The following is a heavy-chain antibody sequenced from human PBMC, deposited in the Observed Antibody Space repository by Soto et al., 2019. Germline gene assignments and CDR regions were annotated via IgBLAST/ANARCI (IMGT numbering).Heavy chain of an antibody. CDR2: IVPIFGTA. D-gene: IGHD3-22*01. CDR3: AREYYYDSSGLYAFDI. J-gene: IGHJ3*02. Sequence: ASVKVSCKASGGTFSSYAISWVRQAPGQGLEWMGGIVPIFGTANYAQKFQGRVTITADESSSTAYMELSSLRSEDTAVYYCAREYYYDSSGLYAFDIWGQGTMVTVSS. V-gene: IGHV1-69*13. CDR1: GGTFSSYA.